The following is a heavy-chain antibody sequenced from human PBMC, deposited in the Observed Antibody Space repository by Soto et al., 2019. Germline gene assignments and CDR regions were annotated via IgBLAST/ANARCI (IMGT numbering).Heavy chain of an antibody. CDR2: INPNSGGT. Sequence: QVQLVQSGAEVKKPGASVKVSCKASGYTFTGYYMHWVRQAPGQGLEWMGWINPNSGGTNYAQTFQGWVTMTRDTSISTAYMELSRLRSDDTAVYYCARRSGPLYYYGMDVWGQGTTVTVSS. CDR3: ARRSGPLYYYGMDV. V-gene: IGHV1-2*04. J-gene: IGHJ6*02. CDR1: GYTFTGYY. D-gene: IGHD5-12*01.